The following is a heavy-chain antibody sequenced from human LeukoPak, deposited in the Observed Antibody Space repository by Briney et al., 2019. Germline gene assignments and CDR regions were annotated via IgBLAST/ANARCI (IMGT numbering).Heavy chain of an antibody. CDR1: GFTFTSYW. CDR3: TRDRFYAMDA. Sequence: PGGSLRLSCAASGFTFTSYWIHWVRQAPGKGLVWVSRIKGDESSTNYADSVKGRFTISRDNAKNTVYLHMNSLRVEDAAVYYCTRDRFYAMDAWGQGTTVTVSS. V-gene: IGHV3-74*01. CDR2: IKGDESST. J-gene: IGHJ6*02.